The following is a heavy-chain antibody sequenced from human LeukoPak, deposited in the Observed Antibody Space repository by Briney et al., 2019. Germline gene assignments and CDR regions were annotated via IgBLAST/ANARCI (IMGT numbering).Heavy chain of an antibody. CDR2: IYYSGST. CDR1: GGSISSSSYY. CDR3: ARRFLEGGWYGEPNDAFDI. J-gene: IGHJ3*02. V-gene: IGHV4-39*01. Sequence: SETLSLTCTVSGGSISSSSYYWGWIRHPPGKGLEWIGSIYYSGSTYYNPSLKSRVTISVDTSKNQFSLKLSSVTAADTAVYYCARRFLEGGWYGEPNDAFDIWGQGTMVTVSS. D-gene: IGHD6-19*01.